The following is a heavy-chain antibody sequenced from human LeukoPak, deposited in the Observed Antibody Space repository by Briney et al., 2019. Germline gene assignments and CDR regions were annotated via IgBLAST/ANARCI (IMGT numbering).Heavy chain of an antibody. CDR2: ISGSGGST. CDR3: AKDRGDYGDHHLD. Sequence: PGGSLRLSCAASGFTFSSYAMSWVRQAPGKGLEWVSAISGSGGSTYYADSVKGRFAISRDNSKNTLYLQMNSLRAEDTAVYYCAKDRGDYGDHHLDWGQGTLVTVSS. J-gene: IGHJ4*02. D-gene: IGHD4-17*01. V-gene: IGHV3-23*01. CDR1: GFTFSSYA.